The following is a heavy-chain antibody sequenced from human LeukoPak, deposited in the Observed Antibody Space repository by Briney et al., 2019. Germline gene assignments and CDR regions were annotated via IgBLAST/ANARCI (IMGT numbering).Heavy chain of an antibody. Sequence: ASVKVSCKASGYTFTGYYMHWVRQAPGQGLEWMGWINPNSGGTNYAQKFQGRVTMTRDTSIITAYMELSRLRSDDTAVYYCARDPRYSGSKGLEYYFDYWGQGTLVTVSS. D-gene: IGHD1-26*01. J-gene: IGHJ4*02. CDR1: GYTFTGYY. CDR2: INPNSGGT. V-gene: IGHV1-2*02. CDR3: ARDPRYSGSKGLEYYFDY.